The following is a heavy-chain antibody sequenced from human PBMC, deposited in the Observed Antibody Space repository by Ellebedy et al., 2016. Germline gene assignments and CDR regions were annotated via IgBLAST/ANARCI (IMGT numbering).Heavy chain of an antibody. Sequence: GESLKISXATSGFRFSNYFMTWIRRAPGKGLEWVATISGAGYTTFFADSVKGRFTISRDNSRNTVYLQMDSLRAADTAVYYCYYGHYSGYWGQGTLVTVSS. V-gene: IGHV3-23*01. CDR2: ISGAGYTT. J-gene: IGHJ4*02. CDR1: GFRFSNYF. D-gene: IGHD4-17*01. CDR3: YYGHYSGY.